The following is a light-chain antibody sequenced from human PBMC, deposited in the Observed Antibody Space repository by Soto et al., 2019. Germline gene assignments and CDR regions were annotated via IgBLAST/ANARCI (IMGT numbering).Light chain of an antibody. CDR1: QGISSY. V-gene: IGKV1-9*01. CDR2: AAS. CDR3: QQLNGYPIT. Sequence: DIQLTQSPSFLSASVGDRVTITCRASQGISSYLAWYQQKQGKAPKLLIYAASTLQSGVPSRFSGSGSGTEFTLTISSLQPEDFATDYCQQLNGYPITFGQGTRLEIK. J-gene: IGKJ5*01.